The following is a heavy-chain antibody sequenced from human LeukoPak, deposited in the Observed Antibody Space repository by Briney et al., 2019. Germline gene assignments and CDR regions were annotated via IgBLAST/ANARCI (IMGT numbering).Heavy chain of an antibody. CDR2: INHSGST. J-gene: IGHJ3*02. CDR3: ARGDIRWRYAFDI. V-gene: IGHV4-34*01. Sequence: WETLSLTCAVYGGSFSGYYWSWIRQPPGKGLEWIGEINHSGSTNYNPSLKSRVTISVDTSKNQFSLKLSSVTAADTAVYYCARGDIRWRYAFDIWGQGTMVTVSS. CDR1: GGSFSGYY. D-gene: IGHD4-23*01.